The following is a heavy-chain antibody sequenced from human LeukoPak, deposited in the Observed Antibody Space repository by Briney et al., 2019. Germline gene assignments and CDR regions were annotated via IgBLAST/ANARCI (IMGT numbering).Heavy chain of an antibody. D-gene: IGHD5-18*01. CDR3: ARGVGHRGQEHSYVYYFDY. CDR2: ISAYNGNT. V-gene: IGHV1-18*01. J-gene: IGHJ4*02. CDR1: GYTFTSYG. Sequence: ASVKVSCKASGYTFTSYGISWVRQAPGQGPEWMGWISAYNGNTNYAQKLQGRVTITRDTSISTAYMELSSLRSEDTAVYYCARGVGHRGQEHSYVYYFDYWGQGPLVTVSS.